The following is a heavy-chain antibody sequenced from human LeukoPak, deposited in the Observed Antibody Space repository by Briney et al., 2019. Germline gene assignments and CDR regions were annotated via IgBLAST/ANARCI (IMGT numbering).Heavy chain of an antibody. V-gene: IGHV5-51*01. D-gene: IGHD1-26*01. Sequence: GESLKISRKGSGYSFTNYWIGWVRQMPGKGLEGVGIIYPSCSATKYSPSFQGQVTISADKSITTAYLQWSSLKASDTAMYYCARLAGNYYDLPIDYWGQGTLVTVSS. CDR2: IYPSCSAT. J-gene: IGHJ4*02. CDR1: GYSFTNYW. CDR3: ARLAGNYYDLPIDY.